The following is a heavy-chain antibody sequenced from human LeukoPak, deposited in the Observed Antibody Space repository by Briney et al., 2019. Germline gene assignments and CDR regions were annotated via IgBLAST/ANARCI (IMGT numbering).Heavy chain of an antibody. CDR2: IYYSGST. D-gene: IGHD6-13*01. V-gene: IGHV4-59*01. Sequence: PSETLSLTCSVSGGSISSYYWSWIRHPPGKGLEWIGYIYYSGSTNYNPSLKSRVTISVDTSENQLSLKLSSVTAADTAVYYCARAHSSSWYMDYWGQGTLVTVSS. CDR1: GGSISSYY. J-gene: IGHJ4*02. CDR3: ARAHSSSWYMDY.